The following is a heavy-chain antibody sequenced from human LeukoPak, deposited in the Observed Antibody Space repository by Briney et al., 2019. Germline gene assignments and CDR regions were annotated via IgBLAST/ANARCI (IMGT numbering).Heavy chain of an antibody. Sequence: GGSLRLSCAASGFTFSSYAMSWVRQAPGKGLEWVSAISGSGGSTYYADSVKGRFTISRDNSKNTLYLQMNSLRAEDTAVYYCAKAHDSSGSAYYFDYWGQGTLVTVSS. CDR2: ISGSGGST. J-gene: IGHJ4*02. V-gene: IGHV3-23*01. CDR3: AKAHDSSGSAYYFDY. D-gene: IGHD3-22*01. CDR1: GFTFSSYA.